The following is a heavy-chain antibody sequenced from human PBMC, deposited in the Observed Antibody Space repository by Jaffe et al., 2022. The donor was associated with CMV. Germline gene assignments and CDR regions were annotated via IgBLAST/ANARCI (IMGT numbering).Heavy chain of an antibody. CDR1: GGSISSSSYY. J-gene: IGHJ3*02. V-gene: IGHV4-39*01. CDR2: IYYSGST. Sequence: QLQLQESGPGLVKPSETLSLTCTVSGGSISSSSYYWGWIRQPPGKGLEWIGSIYYSGSTYYNPSLKSRVTISVDTSKNQFSLKLSSVTAADTAVYYCARQRIVVDRGAFDIWGQGTMVTVSS. CDR3: ARQRIVVDRGAFDI. D-gene: IGHD3-22*01.